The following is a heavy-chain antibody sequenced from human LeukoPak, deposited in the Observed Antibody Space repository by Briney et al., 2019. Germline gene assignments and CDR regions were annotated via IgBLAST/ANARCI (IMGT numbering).Heavy chain of an antibody. CDR3: AREGGRYCSSTSCYTSPFDY. Sequence: SVKVSCKASGGTFSSYAISWVRQAPGQGLEWMGGIIPIFGTANYAQKFQGRVTITTDESTSTAYMELSSLRSEDTAVYYCAREGGRYCSSTSCYTSPFDYWGQGTLVTVSS. CDR2: IIPIFGTA. CDR1: GGTFSSYA. J-gene: IGHJ4*02. D-gene: IGHD2-2*02. V-gene: IGHV1-69*05.